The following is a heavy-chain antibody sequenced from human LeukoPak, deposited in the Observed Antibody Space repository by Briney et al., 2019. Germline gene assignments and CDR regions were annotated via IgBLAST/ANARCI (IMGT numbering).Heavy chain of an antibody. V-gene: IGHV3-23*01. CDR2: ISGSGGST. Sequence: GGSLRLSCAASGFTFSSYAIHWVRQAPGKGLEWVSAISGSGGSTYYADSVKGRFTISRDNSKNTLYLQMNSLRAEDTAVYYCAKVPHYYDSSGYCCLDYWGQGTLVTVSS. CDR3: AKVPHYYDSSGYCCLDY. J-gene: IGHJ4*02. D-gene: IGHD3-22*01. CDR1: GFTFSSYA.